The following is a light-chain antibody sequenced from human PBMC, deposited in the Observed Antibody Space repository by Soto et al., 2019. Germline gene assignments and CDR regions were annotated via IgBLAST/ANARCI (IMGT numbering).Light chain of an antibody. J-gene: IGKJ4*01. CDR3: QQANSLPPLT. Sequence: DIQMTQSPGSVSASVGDRVTIACRASQTIGSWVAWYQQKPAKAPKILIHAASSLQTGVTSRFSGSGSRADFTLNISSLQPEECAAYYCQQANSLPPLTFGGGTKVEI. CDR2: AAS. CDR1: QTIGSW. V-gene: IGKV1-12*01.